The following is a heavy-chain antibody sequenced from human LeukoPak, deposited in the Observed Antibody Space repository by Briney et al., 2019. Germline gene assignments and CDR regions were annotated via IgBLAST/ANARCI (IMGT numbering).Heavy chain of an antibody. CDR2: INPNSGGT. CDR1: GYTFTGYY. V-gene: IGHV1-2*02. Sequence: ASVKVSCKASGYTFTGYYMHWVRQAPGQGLEWMGCINPNSGGTNYAQKFQGRVTMTRDTSISTAYMELSRLRSDDTAVYYCARDIGDYDFWSGYLSWFDPWGQGTLVTVSS. D-gene: IGHD3-3*01. J-gene: IGHJ5*02. CDR3: ARDIGDYDFWSGYLSWFDP.